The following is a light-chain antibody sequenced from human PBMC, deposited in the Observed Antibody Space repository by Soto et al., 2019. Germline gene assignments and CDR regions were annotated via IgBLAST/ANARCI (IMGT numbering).Light chain of an antibody. J-gene: IGKJ1*01. CDR1: QSVRSSF. Sequence: ESVLTQSPGTLSLSPGERATLSCRASQSVRSSFLAWYQLKPGQAPRLLIYGASSRATGIPDRFSGSGSGTDFTLTISRLEPEDFAVHYCQQYDSSPWTFGQGTKVEIK. CDR3: QQYDSSPWT. V-gene: IGKV3-20*01. CDR2: GAS.